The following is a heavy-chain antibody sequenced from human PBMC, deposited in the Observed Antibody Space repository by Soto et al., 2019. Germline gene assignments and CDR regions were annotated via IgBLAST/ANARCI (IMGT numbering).Heavy chain of an antibody. CDR3: TKLPWADYGGSFDP. Sequence: SETLSLTCTVSGGSISSYYWSWIRQPPGKGLEWIGYIYYTGTTNYNPSLKSRVTISVDTSKNQFSLKLSSVTTADTAMYYCTKLPWADYGGSFDPWGQGTLVTVSS. D-gene: IGHD4-17*01. V-gene: IGHV4-59*08. CDR2: IYYTGTT. CDR1: GGSISSYY. J-gene: IGHJ5*02.